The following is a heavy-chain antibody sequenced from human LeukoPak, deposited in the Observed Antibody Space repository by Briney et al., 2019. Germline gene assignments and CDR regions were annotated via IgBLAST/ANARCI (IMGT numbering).Heavy chain of an antibody. CDR1: GGSVSSGSYY. CDR3: ARQHSSGYYSRNWFDP. CDR2: IYYSGST. D-gene: IGHD3-22*01. J-gene: IGHJ5*02. V-gene: IGHV4-61*01. Sequence: SETLSLTCTVSGGSVSSGSYYWSWIRQPPGKGLEWIGYIYYSGSTNYNPSLKSRVTISVDTSKNQFSLKLSSVTAADTAVYYCARQHSSGYYSRNWFDPWGQGTLVTVSS.